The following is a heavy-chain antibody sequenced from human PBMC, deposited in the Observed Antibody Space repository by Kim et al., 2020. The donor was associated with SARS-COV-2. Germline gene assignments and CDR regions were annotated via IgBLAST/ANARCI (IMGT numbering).Heavy chain of an antibody. J-gene: IGHJ4*02. D-gene: IGHD3-22*01. CDR3: AKSQKGYYYDSSGGFDY. Sequence: VKGRFTISRDNSKNTLYLQMNSLRAEDTAVYYCAKSQKGYYYDSSGGFDYWGQGTLVTVSS. V-gene: IGHV3-23*01.